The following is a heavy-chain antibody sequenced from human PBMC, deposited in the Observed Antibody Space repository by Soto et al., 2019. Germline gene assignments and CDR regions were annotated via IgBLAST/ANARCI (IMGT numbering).Heavy chain of an antibody. CDR3: AKVAPPYYDFWSGYRFFPYFDY. CDR1: GFIFSTYA. D-gene: IGHD3-3*01. Sequence: PGGSLRLSCAASGFIFSTYAMSWVRQAPGKGLEWVSAISGSGGSKNYADSVKGRFTVSRDNPKNTLYLQMNSLRAEDTAVYYCAKVAPPYYDFWSGYRFFPYFDYWGQGTLVTVSS. CDR2: ISGSGGSK. V-gene: IGHV3-23*01. J-gene: IGHJ4*02.